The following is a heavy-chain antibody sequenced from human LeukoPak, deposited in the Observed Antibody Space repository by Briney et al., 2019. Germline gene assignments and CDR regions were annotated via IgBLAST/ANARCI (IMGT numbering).Heavy chain of an antibody. CDR1: GFTFSSYG. V-gene: IGHV3-30*02. CDR2: IRYDGSNK. Sequence: GESLRLSCAASGFTFSSYGMHWVRQAPGKGLEWVAFIRYDGSNKYYADSVKGRSTFSRGNSKNTLYLQMNSLRAEDTAVYYCARRSYYDLDYFDYWGQGTLVTVPS. D-gene: IGHD1-26*01. CDR3: ARRSYYDLDYFDY. J-gene: IGHJ4*02.